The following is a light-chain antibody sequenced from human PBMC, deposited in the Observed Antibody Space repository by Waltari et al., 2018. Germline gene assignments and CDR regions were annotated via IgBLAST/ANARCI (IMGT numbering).Light chain of an antibody. CDR1: SSAIGRYDI. J-gene: IGLJ3*02. V-gene: IGLV2-23*02. Sequence: QSALTQPAAVSGSPGQSVTISCIGASSAIGRYDIVPWYQQHPGNAPKLVISDVSKRPSGVSDRFSGSKSGDTASLTISGLQFEDEADYYCCSYAGNYVWVFGGGTRLTVL. CDR3: CSYAGNYVWV. CDR2: DVS.